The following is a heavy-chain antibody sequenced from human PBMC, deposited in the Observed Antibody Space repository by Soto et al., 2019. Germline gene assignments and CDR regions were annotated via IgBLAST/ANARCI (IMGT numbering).Heavy chain of an antibody. CDR2: IWYDGSNK. CDR1: GFTFSSYG. CDR3: ARDRAMVTQNWFDP. Sequence: QVQLVASGGGVVQPGRSLRLSCAASGFTFSSYGMHWVRQAPGKGLEWVAVIWYDGSNKYYADSVKGRFTISRDNSKNTLYLQMNSLRAEDTAVYYCARDRAMVTQNWFDPWGQGTLVTVSS. D-gene: IGHD5-18*01. V-gene: IGHV3-33*01. J-gene: IGHJ5*02.